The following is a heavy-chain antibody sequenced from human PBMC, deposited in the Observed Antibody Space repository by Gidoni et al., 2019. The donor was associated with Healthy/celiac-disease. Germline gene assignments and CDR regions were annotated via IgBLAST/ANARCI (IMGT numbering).Heavy chain of an antibody. Sequence: EEQLLESGGGLVQPGGSLRLSCAASGFTFSSYAMSWVRQAPGKGLEWVSAISGSGGSTYYADSVKGRFTISRDNSKNTLYLQMNSLRAEDTAVYYCAKDLEGNSRFFDYWGQGILVTVSS. D-gene: IGHD2-21*01. CDR1: GFTFSSYA. CDR2: ISGSGGST. CDR3: AKDLEGNSRFFDY. J-gene: IGHJ4*02. V-gene: IGHV3-23*01.